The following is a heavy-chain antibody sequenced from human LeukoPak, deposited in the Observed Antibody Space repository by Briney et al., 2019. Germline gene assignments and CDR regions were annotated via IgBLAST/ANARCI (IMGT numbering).Heavy chain of an antibody. CDR2: IYYSGST. CDR1: GGSISSSSYY. CDR3: AARRGGSYVFFDY. J-gene: IGHJ4*02. D-gene: IGHD1-26*01. Sequence: PSETLSLTCTASGGSISSSSYYWGWIRQPPGKGLEWIGSIYYSGSTYYNPSLKSRVTISVDTSKNQFSLKLSSVTAADTAVYYCAARRGGSYVFFDYWGQGTLVTVSS. V-gene: IGHV4-39*01.